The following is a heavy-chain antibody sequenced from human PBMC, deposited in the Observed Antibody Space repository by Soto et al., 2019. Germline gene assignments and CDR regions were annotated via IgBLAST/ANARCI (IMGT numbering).Heavy chain of an antibody. Sequence: QVQLQESGPGLVKPSQTLSLTCTVSGGSISSGDYYWSWIRQPPGKGLEWIGYIYYIGRTYYNPSLKSRVTISVDTSKNQFSLKLSSVTAADTAVYYCARVQVAAPKGPWFDPWGQGTLVTVSS. V-gene: IGHV4-30-4*01. J-gene: IGHJ5*02. D-gene: IGHD6-13*01. CDR2: IYYIGRT. CDR1: GGSISSGDYY. CDR3: ARVQVAAPKGPWFDP.